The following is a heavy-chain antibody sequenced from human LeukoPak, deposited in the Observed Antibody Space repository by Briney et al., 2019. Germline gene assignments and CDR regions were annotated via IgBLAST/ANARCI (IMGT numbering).Heavy chain of an antibody. Sequence: SETLSLTCTVSGVSVSNGSYYWRWIRQPPGKGLEWIGYICYSGSTNYYPSLKSRITIAVDTSTNQSSLKLTSMTAADTAVYYCARVYSSSDRGGIPDYWGQGTLVTVSS. D-gene: IGHD6-6*01. V-gene: IGHV4-61*01. CDR1: GVSVSNGSYY. J-gene: IGHJ4*02. CDR3: ARVYSSSDRGGIPDY. CDR2: ICYSGST.